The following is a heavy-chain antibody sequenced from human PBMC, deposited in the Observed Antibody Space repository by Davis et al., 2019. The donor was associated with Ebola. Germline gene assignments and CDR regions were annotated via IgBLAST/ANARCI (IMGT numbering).Heavy chain of an antibody. D-gene: IGHD5-24*01. J-gene: IGHJ4*02. CDR1: GGSIYGYY. Sequence: PSETLSLTCTVSGGSIYGYYWNWIRQPAGKGLEWIGRIYTSGRTDYNPSLKSRVTMSLDTSKNHFSLRLNSVTAVDTAVYYCASSHDYNYYEGRLDYWGQGTLVTVSS. V-gene: IGHV4-4*07. CDR3: ASSHDYNYYEGRLDY. CDR2: IYTSGRT.